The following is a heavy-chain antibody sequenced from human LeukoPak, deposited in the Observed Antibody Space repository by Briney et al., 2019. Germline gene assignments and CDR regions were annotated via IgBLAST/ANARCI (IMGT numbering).Heavy chain of an antibody. D-gene: IGHD6-13*01. V-gene: IGHV4-39*01. J-gene: IGHJ6*03. CDR1: GVSISSSSYF. CDR3: ARVSAAGGGYYYYMDV. CDR2: IYYCWST. Sequence: PSETLSLTCTVSGVSISSSSYFWGWVRQPPGKGLEWFGCIYYCWSTYYNPTLKSRVTISVDTSKNQFSLKLSSVTAADTAVYYCARVSAAGGGYYYYMDVWGKGTTVTVSS.